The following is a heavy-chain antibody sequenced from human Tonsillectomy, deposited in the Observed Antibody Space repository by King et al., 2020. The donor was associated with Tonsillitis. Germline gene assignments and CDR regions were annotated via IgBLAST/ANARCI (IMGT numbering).Heavy chain of an antibody. J-gene: IGHJ6*03. D-gene: IGHD5-12*01. CDR3: AKVASTMTTYYYYYMDV. V-gene: IGHV3-23*04. Sequence: VQLVESGGGLGQPGGSLRLSCAASGFTFSGYAMSWVRQAPGKGPEWGSTITYSGGYTYYADSVKGRFIISRDNSKNTVFLQMDSLRAEDTAVYYCAKVASTMTTYYYYYMDVWGKGTTVTVSS. CDR1: GFTFSGYA. CDR2: ITYSGGYT.